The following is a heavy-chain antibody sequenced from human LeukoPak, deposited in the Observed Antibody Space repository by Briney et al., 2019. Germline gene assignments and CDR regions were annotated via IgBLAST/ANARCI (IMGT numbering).Heavy chain of an antibody. J-gene: IGHJ6*02. CDR1: GFTFSSYW. Sequence: GGSLRLSCAASGFTFSSYWMSWVRQAPGKGLEWGANIEQGGSEKYYVGSVKGRFTISRDNAKNSLYLQMNSLRAEDTAVYYCAREEVVVVVPAAYYYYGMDVWGQGTTVTVSS. CDR2: IEQGGSEK. V-gene: IGHV3-7*03. CDR3: AREEVVVVVPAAYYYYGMDV. D-gene: IGHD2-2*01.